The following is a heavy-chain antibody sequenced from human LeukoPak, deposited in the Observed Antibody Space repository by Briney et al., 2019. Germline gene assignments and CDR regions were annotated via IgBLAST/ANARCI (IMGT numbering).Heavy chain of an antibody. V-gene: IGHV3-21*01. CDR3: ARGYSSSRRDWFDP. CDR1: GFTFSSYS. J-gene: IGHJ5*02. CDR2: ISSSSSYI. Sequence: PGGSLRLSCAASGFTFSSYSMNWVRQAPGKGLEWVSSISSSSSYIYYADSVKGRFTISRDNAKNSLYLQMNSLRAEDTAVYYCARGYSSSRRDWFDPWGQGTLVTVSS. D-gene: IGHD6-13*01.